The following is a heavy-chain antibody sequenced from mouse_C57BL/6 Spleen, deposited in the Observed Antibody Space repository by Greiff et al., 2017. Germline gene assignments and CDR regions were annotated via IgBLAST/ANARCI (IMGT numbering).Heavy chain of an antibody. J-gene: IGHJ3*01. CDR2: IYPGDGDT. CDR3: ARSTSSDAWFAY. CDR1: GYAFSSSW. D-gene: IGHD3-2*02. V-gene: IGHV1-82*01. Sequence: VQLQQSGPELVKPGASVKISCKASGYAFSSSWMHWVKQRPGKGLEWIGRIYPGDGDTNYNGKFKGKATLTADKSSSTAYMQLSSLTSEDSAVYFCARSTSSDAWFAYLGQGTLVTVSA.